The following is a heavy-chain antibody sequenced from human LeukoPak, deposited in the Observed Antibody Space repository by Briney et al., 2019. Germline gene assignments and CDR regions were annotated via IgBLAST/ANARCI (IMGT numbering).Heavy chain of an antibody. CDR3: VYGDYGVWFDP. CDR1: GGSFSGYY. CDR2: INHSGST. V-gene: IGHV4-34*01. D-gene: IGHD4-17*01. J-gene: IGHJ5*02. Sequence: PSETLSLTCAVYGGSFSGYYWSWIRQPPGKGLEWIGEINHSGSTNYNPSLKSRVTISVDTSKNQSSLKLTSVTAADTAVYYCVYGDYGVWFDPWGQGTLVTVSS.